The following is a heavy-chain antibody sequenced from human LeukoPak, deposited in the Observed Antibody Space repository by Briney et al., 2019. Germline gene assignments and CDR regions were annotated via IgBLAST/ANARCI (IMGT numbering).Heavy chain of an antibody. CDR3: ARESVVPAALYYFDC. J-gene: IGHJ4*02. V-gene: IGHV3-30*01. CDR2: ISYDGSNK. D-gene: IGHD2-2*01. Sequence: GGSLRLSYAASGFTFSSYALHWVRQAPGKGLEWVAVISYDGSNKYYADSVKGRFTISRDNSKNTLYLQMNSLRAEDTAVYYCARESVVPAALYYFDCWGQGTLVTVSS. CDR1: GFTFSSYA.